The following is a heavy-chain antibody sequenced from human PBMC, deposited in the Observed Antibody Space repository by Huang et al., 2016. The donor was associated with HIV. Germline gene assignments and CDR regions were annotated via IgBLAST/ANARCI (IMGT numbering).Heavy chain of an antibody. V-gene: IGHV4-34*01. D-gene: IGHD6-19*01. CDR3: AREKAADSAWYGVYYFDY. CDR1: GGSFSGYY. Sequence: QVQLRQWGAGLVKPSETLSLTCAVYGGSFSGYYWTWIRQSPGKGLEWIGEINHIGKTNYQPSLKSRVTISKDTAKNQFSLQLRSVSAADTGVYFCAREKAADSAWYGVYYFDYWGEGALVTVTS. J-gene: IGHJ4*02. CDR2: INHIGKT.